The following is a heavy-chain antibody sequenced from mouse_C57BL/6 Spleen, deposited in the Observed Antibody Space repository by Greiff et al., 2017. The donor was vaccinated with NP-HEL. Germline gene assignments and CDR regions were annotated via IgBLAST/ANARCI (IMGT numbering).Heavy chain of an antibody. CDR1: GYTFTDYE. D-gene: IGHD2-4*01. CDR3: TRVSEIYYDYPAWFAY. V-gene: IGHV1-15*01. CDR2: IDPETGGT. J-gene: IGHJ3*01. Sequence: QVQLQQSGAELVRPGASVTLSCKASGYTFTDYEMHWVKQTPVHGLEWIGAIDPETGGTAYNQKFKGKAILTADKSSSTAYMELRSLTSEDSAVYYCTRVSEIYYDYPAWFAYWGQGTLVTVSA.